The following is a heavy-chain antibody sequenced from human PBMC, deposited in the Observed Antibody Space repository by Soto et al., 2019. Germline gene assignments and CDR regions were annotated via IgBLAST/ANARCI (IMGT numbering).Heavy chain of an antibody. CDR1: GFISSDHY. J-gene: IGHJ6*03. Sequence: PGGSLRLSCAASGFISSDHYMDWVRQAPGKGLEWVGRTRNKGRSYATEYAASVNGRFTISRDDSRNSLYLQMNSLKTEDTAVYYCATSRRAYYYNYYMDVWGEGTTVTVSS. CDR3: ATSRRAYYYNYYMDV. CDR2: TRNKGRSYAT. V-gene: IGHV3-72*01.